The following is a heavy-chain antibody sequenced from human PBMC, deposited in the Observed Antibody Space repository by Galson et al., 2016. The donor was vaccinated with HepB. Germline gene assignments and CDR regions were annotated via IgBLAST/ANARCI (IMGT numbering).Heavy chain of an antibody. D-gene: IGHD3-3*01. Sequence: SLRLSCAASGFTVSGNFMSWVRQAPGKGLEYVSSIYNSGSTYYIDSVKGRFTISRDNSKNTLNLQMNSLRDEDTAVYYCARVRAFWSGPPYYFESWGQGTLVIVSS. J-gene: IGHJ4*02. CDR1: GFTVSGNF. V-gene: IGHV3-66*01. CDR2: IYNSGST. CDR3: ARVRAFWSGPPYYFES.